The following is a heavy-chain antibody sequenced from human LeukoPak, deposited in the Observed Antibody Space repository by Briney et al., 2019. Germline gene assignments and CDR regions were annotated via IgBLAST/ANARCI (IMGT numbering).Heavy chain of an antibody. V-gene: IGHV4-59*01. J-gene: IGHJ4*02. CDR2: IYYSGST. CDR3: ARGWELPHGLAY. Sequence: SETLSLTCTVSGASISSYYWSWIRQPPGKGLEWIGYIYYSGSTNYTPSLKSRVTISVDTSKNQFSLKLSSVTAADTAVYYCARGWELPHGLAYWGQGTLVTVSS. CDR1: GASISSYY. D-gene: IGHD1-26*01.